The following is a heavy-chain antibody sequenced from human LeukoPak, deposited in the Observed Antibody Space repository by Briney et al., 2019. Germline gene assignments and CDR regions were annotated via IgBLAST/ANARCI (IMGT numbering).Heavy chain of an antibody. V-gene: IGHV3-30-3*01. D-gene: IGHD1-26*01. CDR3: ARDQGVTTHYYGMDV. Sequence: GRSLRLSCAASGFTFSSYAMHWVRQAPGKGLEWVAVISYDGSNKYYADSVKGRFTISRDNAKNSLYLQMNSLRAEDMAVYYCARDQGVTTHYYGMDVWGQGTTVTVFS. CDR2: ISYDGSNK. J-gene: IGHJ6*02. CDR1: GFTFSSYA.